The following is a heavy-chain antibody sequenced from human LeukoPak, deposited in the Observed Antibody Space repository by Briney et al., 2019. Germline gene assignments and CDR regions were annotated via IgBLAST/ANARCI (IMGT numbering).Heavy chain of an antibody. Sequence: GGSLRLSCSASGSTFSNYAMHWVRQAPGKRLDYVSAITNNGDTTYYADSVKGRFTISRDNSKNTLYLQMSSLRREDTAVYYCVQDNSGSGSYWGQGTLVTVSS. CDR3: VQDNSGSGSY. V-gene: IGHV3-64D*06. CDR2: ITNNGDTT. D-gene: IGHD3-10*01. CDR1: GSTFSNYA. J-gene: IGHJ4*02.